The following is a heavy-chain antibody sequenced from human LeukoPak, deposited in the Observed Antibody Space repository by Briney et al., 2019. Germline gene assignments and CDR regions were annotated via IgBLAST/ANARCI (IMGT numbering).Heavy chain of an antibody. J-gene: IGHJ4*02. CDR3: ARERDQLDRRGFDY. CDR2: ISSSSSYI. V-gene: IGHV3-21*01. CDR1: GFTFSSYS. D-gene: IGHD1-1*01. Sequence: GGSLRLSCAASGFTFSSYSMNWVRQAPGKGLEWVSSISSSSSYIYYADSVKGRFTISRDNAKNSLYLQMNSLRAEDTAVYYCARERDQLDRRGFDYWGQGTLVTVSS.